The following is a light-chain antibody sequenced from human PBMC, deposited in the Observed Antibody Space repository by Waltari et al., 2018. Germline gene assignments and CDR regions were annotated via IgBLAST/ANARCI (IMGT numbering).Light chain of an antibody. Sequence: DIVLTQSPDSLAVSLGERATINCKSSQSLFYSSVNKRYLSWYQQKPGQPPKLLIYWASTRESGVPYRFSGSGSWTDFTLTISSLQAEDVAVYYCQQYFTTPWTFGQGTKVEIK. CDR1: QSLFYSSVNKRY. CDR3: QQYFTTPWT. J-gene: IGKJ1*01. CDR2: WAS. V-gene: IGKV4-1*01.